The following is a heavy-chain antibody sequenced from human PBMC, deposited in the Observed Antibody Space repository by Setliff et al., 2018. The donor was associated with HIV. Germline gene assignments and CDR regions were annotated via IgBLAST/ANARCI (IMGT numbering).Heavy chain of an antibody. D-gene: IGHD3-9*01. Sequence: LSLTCTVSGGSISSSSYYWGWIRQPPGKGLEWIGSIYYSGSTYYNPSLKSRVTISVDTSKNQFSLKLSSVTAADAATYFCAAPRGMSTILVYWGRGTLVTVSS. CDR2: IYYSGST. CDR1: GGSISSSSYY. CDR3: AAPRGMSTILVY. J-gene: IGHJ4*02. V-gene: IGHV4-39*01.